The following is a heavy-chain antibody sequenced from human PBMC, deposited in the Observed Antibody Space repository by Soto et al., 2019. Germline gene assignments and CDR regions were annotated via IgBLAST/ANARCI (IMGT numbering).Heavy chain of an antibody. J-gene: IGHJ5*02. CDR1: GGSISSYY. CDR3: ARGVNDFWSGYALISCNWFDP. D-gene: IGHD3-3*01. Sequence: SETLSLTCTVSGGSISSYYWSWIRQPPGKGLEWIGYIYYSGSTNYNPSLKSRVTISVDTSKNQFSLKLSSATAADTAVYYCARGVNDFWSGYALISCNWFDPWGQGTLVTVSS. V-gene: IGHV4-59*01. CDR2: IYYSGST.